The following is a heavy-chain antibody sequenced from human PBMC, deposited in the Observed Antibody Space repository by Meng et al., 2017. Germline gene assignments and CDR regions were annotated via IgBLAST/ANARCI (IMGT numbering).Heavy chain of an antibody. Sequence: QVQLVQTGAGWKKPGSSVKVSCTASGGTFSSYAISWVRQAPGQGLEWMGGIIPIFGTANYAQKFQGRVTITADKSTSTAYMELSSLRSEDTAVYYCARGVGYGGNSLYFDYWGQGTLVTVSS. V-gene: IGHV1-69*06. CDR3: ARGVGYGGNSLYFDY. J-gene: IGHJ4*02. CDR1: GGTFSSYA. D-gene: IGHD4-23*01. CDR2: IIPIFGTA.